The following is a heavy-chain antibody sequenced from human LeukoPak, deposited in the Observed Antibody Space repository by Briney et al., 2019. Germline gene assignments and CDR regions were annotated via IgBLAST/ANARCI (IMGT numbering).Heavy chain of an antibody. Sequence: PSETLSLTCTVSGGSISSYYWSWIRQPAGKGLEWIGRIYTSGSTNYNPSLKSRVTMSVDTSKNQFSLKLSSVTAADTAVYYCARDGSTVVTPEGPYYYYYMDVWGKGTTVTVSS. D-gene: IGHD4-23*01. CDR2: IYTSGST. J-gene: IGHJ6*03. CDR3: ARDGSTVVTPEGPYYYYYMDV. CDR1: GGSISSYY. V-gene: IGHV4-4*07.